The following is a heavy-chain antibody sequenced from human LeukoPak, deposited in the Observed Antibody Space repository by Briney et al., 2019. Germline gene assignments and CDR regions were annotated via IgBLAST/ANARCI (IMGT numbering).Heavy chain of an antibody. CDR2: ISGSGGST. V-gene: IGHV3-23*01. J-gene: IGHJ4*02. CDR3: AKGRGMVATALWYFDY. D-gene: IGHD5-12*01. CDR1: GFTFSSYA. Sequence: PGGSLRLSCAASGFTFSSYAMSWVRQAPGKGLEWVSAISGSGGSTYYADSVKGRFTISRDNSKNTLYLQMNSLRDEDTAVYYCAKGRGMVATALWYFDYWGQGTLVTVSS.